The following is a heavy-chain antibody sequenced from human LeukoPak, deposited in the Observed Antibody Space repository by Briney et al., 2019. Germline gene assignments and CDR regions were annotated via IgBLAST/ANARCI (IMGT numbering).Heavy chain of an antibody. V-gene: IGHV4-59*01. CDR2: IYYSGST. Sequence: SETLSLTCTVSGGSISSYYWSWIRQPPGKGLEWIGYIYYSGSTNYNPSLKSRVTISVDTSKNQFSLKLRSVTAADTAVYFCAKLSPPGRSSVKGKYYFDYWGQGALVTVSS. J-gene: IGHJ4*02. CDR1: GGSISSYY. D-gene: IGHD6-6*01. CDR3: AKLSPPGRSSVKGKYYFDY.